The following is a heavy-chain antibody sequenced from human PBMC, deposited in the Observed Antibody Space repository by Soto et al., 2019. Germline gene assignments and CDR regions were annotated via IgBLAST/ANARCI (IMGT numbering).Heavy chain of an antibody. J-gene: IGHJ4*02. CDR2: ISSSSSYI. CDR1: GFTFSSYS. D-gene: IGHD3-22*01. V-gene: IGHV3-21*01. CDR3: AREHGVVVILDY. Sequence: GGSLRLSCAASGFTFSSYSMNWVRQAPGKGLEWVSSISSSSSYIYYADSVKGRFTISRDNAKNSLYLQMNSLRAEDTAVYYCAREHGVVVILDYWGQGTLVTVSS.